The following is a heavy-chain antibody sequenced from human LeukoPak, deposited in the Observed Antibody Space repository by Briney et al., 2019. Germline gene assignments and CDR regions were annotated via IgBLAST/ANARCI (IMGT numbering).Heavy chain of an antibody. Sequence: SETLSLTCAVYGGSFSGYCWSWIRQPPGKGLEWIGEINHSGSTNYNPSLKSRVTISVDTSKNQFSLKLSSVTAADTAVYYCARVMGSGWTGFDYWGQGTLVTVSS. J-gene: IGHJ4*02. CDR3: ARVMGSGWTGFDY. D-gene: IGHD6-19*01. CDR1: GGSFSGYC. CDR2: INHSGST. V-gene: IGHV4-34*01.